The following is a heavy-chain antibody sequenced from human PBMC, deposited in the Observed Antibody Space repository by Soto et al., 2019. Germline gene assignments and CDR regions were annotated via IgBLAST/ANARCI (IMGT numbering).Heavy chain of an antibody. Sequence: VQLVQSGTEVKKPGASVTVSCKASGYTFTSFGISWVRQAPGQGLEWMGWINGFNGNTNYAQKLQGRVTMTTATSTSTAYMEVRSLRSDDTAVYYCARQVLGGAAGTAAFYYYYMDLWGKGTTVTVSS. V-gene: IGHV1-18*01. CDR1: GYTFTSFG. J-gene: IGHJ6*03. CDR2: INGFNGNT. D-gene: IGHD6-13*01. CDR3: ARQVLGGAAGTAAFYYYYMDL.